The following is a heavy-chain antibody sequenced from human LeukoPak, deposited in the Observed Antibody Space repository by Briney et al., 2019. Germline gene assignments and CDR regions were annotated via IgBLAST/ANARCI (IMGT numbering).Heavy chain of an antibody. Sequence: ASVKVSCKASGYTFTGYYMHWVRQAPGQGLEWMGWINPSSGGTNYAQKFQGRVTMTRDTSISTAYMELSRLRSDDTAVYYWGRLTYYDFWSGYNYAFDIWGQGTMVTVSS. CDR2: INPSSGGT. J-gene: IGHJ3*02. CDR1: GYTFTGYY. CDR3: GRLTYYDFWSGYNYAFDI. D-gene: IGHD3-3*01. V-gene: IGHV1-2*02.